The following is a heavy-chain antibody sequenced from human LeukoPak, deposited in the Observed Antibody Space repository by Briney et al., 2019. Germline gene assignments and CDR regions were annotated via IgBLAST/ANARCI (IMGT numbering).Heavy chain of an antibody. V-gene: IGHV3-21*01. J-gene: IGHJ6*03. CDR3: ARGKYCTNGVCYHYYYYYMDV. D-gene: IGHD2-8*01. Sequence: MPGGSLRLSCAASGFTFSSYSMNWVRQAPGKGLEWVSSISSSSSYIYYADSVKGRFTISRDNAKNSLYLQMNSLRAEDTAVYYCARGKYCTNGVCYHYYYYYMDVWGKGTTVTVSS. CDR2: ISSSSSYI. CDR1: GFTFSSYS.